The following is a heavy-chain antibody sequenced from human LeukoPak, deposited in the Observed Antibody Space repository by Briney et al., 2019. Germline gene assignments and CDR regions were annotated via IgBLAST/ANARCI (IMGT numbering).Heavy chain of an antibody. CDR1: GYTFTCYY. D-gene: IGHD2-15*01. CDR2: INPNSGGT. V-gene: IGHV1-2*06. J-gene: IGHJ6*03. CDR3: ARGSLLYCSGGSCQKDYYYYYMDV. Sequence: ASVKVSCKASGYTFTCYYMHWVRQAPGQGVEWRGRINPNSGGTNYAHQFHGRLTMTRDTSISTAYMELSMLRSGDTAVYYCARGSLLYCSGGSCQKDYYYYYMDVWGKGTTVTVSS.